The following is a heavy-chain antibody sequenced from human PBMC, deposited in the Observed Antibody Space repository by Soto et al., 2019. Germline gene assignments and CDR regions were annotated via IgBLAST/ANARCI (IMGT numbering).Heavy chain of an antibody. V-gene: IGHV1-18*04. D-gene: IGHD6-19*01. Sequence: QVQLVQSGAEVKKPGASLKVSCQASGYSFSDYGIAWVRQAPGQGLAWVGWISTYNGNTNYAQKFQGRVTMTTDTSANTGYMELRSLRSDYTAMYYCARYGYSSGWYLGTGMDVWGQGTPVTVSS. CDR2: ISTYNGNT. CDR3: ARYGYSSGWYLGTGMDV. CDR1: GYSFSDYG. J-gene: IGHJ6*02.